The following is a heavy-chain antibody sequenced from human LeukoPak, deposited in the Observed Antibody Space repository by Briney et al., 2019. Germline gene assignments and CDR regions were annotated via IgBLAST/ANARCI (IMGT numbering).Heavy chain of an antibody. CDR3: AKGKYSSGGVPDY. CDR1: GFTFSSYA. Sequence: GGSLRLSCAASGFTFSSYAMSWVRQAPGKGLEWVSSISGGGESTYYADSVKGRFTVSRDNSKNTLYLQINSLRGEDTAVYYCAKGKYSSGGVPDYWGQGTLVTVSS. D-gene: IGHD6-19*01. CDR2: ISGGGEST. J-gene: IGHJ4*02. V-gene: IGHV3-23*01.